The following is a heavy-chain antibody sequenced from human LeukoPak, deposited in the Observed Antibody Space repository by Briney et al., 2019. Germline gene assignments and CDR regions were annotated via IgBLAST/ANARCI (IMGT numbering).Heavy chain of an antibody. CDR2: IIPIFGTA. Sequence: SVKVSCKASGGTFSSYAISWVRQAPGQGLEWMGGIIPIFGTANYAQKFQGRVTITADESTSTAYMELSSLRSEDTAVYYCATGLVSTVVKALDYYYGMDVWGQGTTVTVSS. CDR1: GGTFSSYA. D-gene: IGHD4-23*01. CDR3: ATGLVSTVVKALDYYYGMDV. V-gene: IGHV1-69*13. J-gene: IGHJ6*02.